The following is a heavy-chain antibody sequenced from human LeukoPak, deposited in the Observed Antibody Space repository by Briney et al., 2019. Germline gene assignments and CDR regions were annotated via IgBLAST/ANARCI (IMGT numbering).Heavy chain of an antibody. CDR2: ISSSSSTI. Sequence: GGSLRLSCAASGFTFSSYSMNWVRQAPGKGLEWVSYISSSSSTIYYADSVKGRFTISRDNAKNSLYLQMNSLRAEDTAVYYCARPNRFGGFDYWGQGTLVTVSS. J-gene: IGHJ4*02. CDR1: GFTFSSYS. V-gene: IGHV3-48*01. CDR3: ARPNRFGGFDY. D-gene: IGHD3-10*01.